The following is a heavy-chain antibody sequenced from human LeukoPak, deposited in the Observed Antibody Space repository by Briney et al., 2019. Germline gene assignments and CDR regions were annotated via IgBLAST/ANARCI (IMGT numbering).Heavy chain of an antibody. CDR2: IKQDGSEK. J-gene: IGHJ4*02. CDR3: ARDKGSDEGSKFDH. CDR1: GFTFSRYW. V-gene: IGHV3-7*03. Sequence: GGSLRLSCAASGFTFSRYWMSWVRQAPGKGLEWVANIKQDGSEKYYVDSVKGRLTISRDSAKNSVYLQMNSLRAEDTAVYYCARDKGSDEGSKFDHWGQGTLVTVSS.